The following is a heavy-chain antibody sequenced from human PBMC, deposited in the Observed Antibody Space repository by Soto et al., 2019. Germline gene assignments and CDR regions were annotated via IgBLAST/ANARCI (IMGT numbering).Heavy chain of an antibody. V-gene: IGHV1-69*04. CDR3: ARDPQFSSGPLGAFDI. CDR2: IIPILGIA. J-gene: IGHJ3*02. D-gene: IGHD6-19*01. Sequence: SVKVSCKASGGTFSSYTISWVRQAPGQGLEWMGRIIPILGIANYAQKFQGRVTITADKSTSTAYMELSSLRSEDTAVYYCARDPQFSSGPLGAFDIWGQGTMVTVSS. CDR1: GGTFSSYT.